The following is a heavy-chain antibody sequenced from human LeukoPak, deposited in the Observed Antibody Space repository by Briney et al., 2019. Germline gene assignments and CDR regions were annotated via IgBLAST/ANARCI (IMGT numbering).Heavy chain of an antibody. CDR2: IYTSGST. V-gene: IGHV4-4*07. D-gene: IGHD6-19*01. CDR1: GGSISSYY. CDR3: ARSSGWYVVGAFDI. J-gene: IGHJ3*02. Sequence: SETLSLTCTVSGGSISSYYWSWIRQPAGKGLEWIGRIYTSGSTNYNPSLKSRVTISVDTSKNQFSLKLSSVTAADTAVYYCARSSGWYVVGAFDIWGQGTMVTVSS.